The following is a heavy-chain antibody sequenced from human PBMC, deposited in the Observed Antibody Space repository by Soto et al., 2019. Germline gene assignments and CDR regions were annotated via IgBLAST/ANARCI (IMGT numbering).Heavy chain of an antibody. CDR2: IYWDDDK. Sequence: QITLKESGPTLVKPTQTLMLTCTFSGFSLSPSGVAVGWIRQPPGKALEWLVHIYWDDDKRYSPSLKRRLSITKGTSKNQVVLTMTNMDPVDTATYYCAHEIAVAGTFSLGYWGQGILVSVSP. CDR3: AHEIAVAGTFSLGY. D-gene: IGHD6-19*01. J-gene: IGHJ4*02. CDR1: GFSLSPSGVA. V-gene: IGHV2-5*02.